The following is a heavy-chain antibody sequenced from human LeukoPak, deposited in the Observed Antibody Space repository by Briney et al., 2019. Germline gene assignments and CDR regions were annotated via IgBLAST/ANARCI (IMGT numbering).Heavy chain of an antibody. CDR1: GFTFSSYA. CDR3: ARESAGYYYYMDV. V-gene: IGHV3-23*01. Sequence: GGSLRLSCAASGFTFSSYAMNWVRQAPGKGLEWVSGIIGSGGGTYYADSVKGRFTISRDNSKNSLYLQMNSLRAEDTAVYYCARESAGYYYYMDVWGKGTTVTVSS. CDR2: IIGSGGGT. J-gene: IGHJ6*03.